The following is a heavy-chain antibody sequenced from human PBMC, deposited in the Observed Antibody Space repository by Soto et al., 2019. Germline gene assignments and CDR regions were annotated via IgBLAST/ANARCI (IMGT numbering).Heavy chain of an antibody. Sequence: ASVKVSCKASGGTFSSYAISWVRQAPGQGLEWMGGIIPIFGTANYAQKFQGRVTITAGKSTSTAYMELSSLRSEDTAVYYCAVFYGPYYYYGMDVWGQGTTVTVSS. J-gene: IGHJ6*02. V-gene: IGHV1-69*06. CDR3: AVFYGPYYYYGMDV. CDR2: IIPIFGTA. CDR1: GGTFSSYA. D-gene: IGHD4-17*01.